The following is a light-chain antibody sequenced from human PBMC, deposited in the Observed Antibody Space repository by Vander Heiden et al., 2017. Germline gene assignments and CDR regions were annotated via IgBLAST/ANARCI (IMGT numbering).Light chain of an antibody. J-gene: IGKJ1*01. CDR2: DAS. CDR1: QSVSTY. Sequence: EIVLPQPPATLSLSPGERATLSCRASQSVSTYLAWYQQKPGQAPRLLIYDASNRATGIPARFSGSGSGADFTLTISSLEPEDFAIYYCQQRSNWPPWTFGQGTKVEMK. CDR3: QQRSNWPPWT. V-gene: IGKV3-11*01.